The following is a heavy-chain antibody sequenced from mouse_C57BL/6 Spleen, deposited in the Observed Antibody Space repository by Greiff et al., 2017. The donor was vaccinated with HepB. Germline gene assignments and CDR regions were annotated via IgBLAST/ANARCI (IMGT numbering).Heavy chain of an antibody. J-gene: IGHJ4*01. CDR2: IDPSDSYT. Sequence: VQLQQPGAELVMPGASVKLSCKASGYTFTSYWMHWVKQRPGQGLEWIGEIDPSDSYTNYNQKFKGKSTLTVDKSSSTAYMQLSSLTSEDSAVYYCARGGNYVDAMDYWGQGTSVTVSS. CDR3: ARGGNYVDAMDY. V-gene: IGHV1-69*01. CDR1: GYTFTSYW. D-gene: IGHD2-1*01.